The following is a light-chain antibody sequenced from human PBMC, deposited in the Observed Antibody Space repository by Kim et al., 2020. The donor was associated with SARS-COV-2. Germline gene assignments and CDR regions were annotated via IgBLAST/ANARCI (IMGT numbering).Light chain of an antibody. J-gene: IGKJ1*01. V-gene: IGKV1-5*03. CDR1: QSISNF. Sequence: DIQMTQSPSTLAASVGHRVTISCRASQSISNFLAWYQQKPGKAPKLLIYEASRLENWAPTRFSGSGSGTEFTLTINSLHPDDFATYYCQQYKTSSPTFGQGTKVE. CDR2: EAS. CDR3: QQYKTSSPT.